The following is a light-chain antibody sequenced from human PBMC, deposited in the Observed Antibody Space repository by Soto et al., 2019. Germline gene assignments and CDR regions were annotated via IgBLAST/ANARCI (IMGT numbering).Light chain of an antibody. J-gene: IGKJ1*01. CDR3: QQYGSSPR. CDR1: QSISSW. CDR2: DAS. Sequence: GDRVTITCRASQSISSWLAWYQQKPGKAPKLLIYDASSLESGVPSRFSGSGSGTEFTLTISRLEPEDFAVYYCQQYGSSPRFGQGTKVDIK. V-gene: IGKV1-5*01.